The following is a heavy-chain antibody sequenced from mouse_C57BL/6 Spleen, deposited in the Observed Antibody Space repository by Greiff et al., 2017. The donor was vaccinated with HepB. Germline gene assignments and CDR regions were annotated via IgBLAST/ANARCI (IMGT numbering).Heavy chain of an antibody. J-gene: IGHJ2*01. CDR1: GYTFTSYW. CDR2: INPGNGGT. CDR3: SRGGGFYVDY. V-gene: IGHV1-53*01. D-gene: IGHD3-1*01. Sequence: QVQLQQPGTELVKPGASVKLSCKASGYTFTSYWMHWVKQSPGQGLEWIGNINPGNGGTNYNEKFKSKATLTVDKSSSTAYMQLISLTSEDSSVYYCSRGGGFYVDYWGQGTTLTVSS.